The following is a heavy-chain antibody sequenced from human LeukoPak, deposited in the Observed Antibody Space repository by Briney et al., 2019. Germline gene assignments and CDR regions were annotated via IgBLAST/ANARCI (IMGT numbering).Heavy chain of an antibody. CDR1: GFTFSSYH. CDR3: VRGYCSSTTSCPRPFDFYNYGMDV. D-gene: IGHD2-2*01. Sequence: GGSRKLSCAASGFTFSSYHMHWVRQVTGKVLEWSSTIGTVVDTYYPGSVKGRFIISRENANNFLYLQMNSLRAGDTALYYCVRGYCSSTTSCPRPFDFYNYGMDVWGQGTTVTVSS. V-gene: IGHV3-13*04. J-gene: IGHJ6*02. CDR2: IGTVVDT.